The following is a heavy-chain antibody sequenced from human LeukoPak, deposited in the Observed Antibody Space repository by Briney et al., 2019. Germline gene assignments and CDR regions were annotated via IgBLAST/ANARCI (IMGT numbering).Heavy chain of an antibody. CDR2: IKEDGSER. J-gene: IGHJ4*02. D-gene: IGHD2-21*01. V-gene: IGHV3-7*01. Sequence: PGGSLRLSCAASGFTFSAFWMSWVRQAPGKGLEWVGNIKEDGSERHYVDSVKGRFTISRDNAENSPYLQMSSLRVEDTAVYYCARYTVPFCGGDCYSQFLDYWGQGALVTVSP. CDR1: GFTFSAFW. CDR3: ARYTVPFCGGDCYSQFLDY.